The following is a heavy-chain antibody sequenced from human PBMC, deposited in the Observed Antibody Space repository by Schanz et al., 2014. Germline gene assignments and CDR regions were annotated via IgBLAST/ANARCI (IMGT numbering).Heavy chain of an antibody. CDR1: GYMYTSHF. D-gene: IGHD1-1*01. CDR2: INPIDGST. CDR3: VRELSGGTFDY. V-gene: IGHV1-46*01. J-gene: IGHJ4*02. Sequence: QVQLVQSGAEVEKPGASVTVSCKASGYMYTSHFLHWVRQAPGQGFEWIGLINPIDGSTTYPLRFHGRITMTRDTSTTTFYMDLSSLGSEDTAVYYCVRELSGGTFDYWGQGALVTVSS.